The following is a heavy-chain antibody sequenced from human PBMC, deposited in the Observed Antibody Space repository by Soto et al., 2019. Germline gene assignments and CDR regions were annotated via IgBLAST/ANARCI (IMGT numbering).Heavy chain of an antibody. V-gene: IGHV4-34*01. CDR1: GVSFSGYY. Sequence: PSETLSLTCAVYGVSFSGYYWIWLRQPPGKGLEWIGEINHSGSTNYNPSLKSRVTISVDTSKNQFSLKLSSVTAADTAVYYCAGGVELRSPNNSYSMDVGGKGPTVT. CDR2: INHSGST. CDR3: AGGVELRSPNNSYSMDV. J-gene: IGHJ6*03. D-gene: IGHD1-7*01.